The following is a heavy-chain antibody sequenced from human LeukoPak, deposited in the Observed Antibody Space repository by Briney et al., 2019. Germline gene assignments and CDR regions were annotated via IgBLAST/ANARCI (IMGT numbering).Heavy chain of an antibody. CDR1: GGSISSYY. V-gene: IGHV4-59*01. Sequence: SETLSLTCTVSGGSISSYYWSWIRQPAGKGLEWIGYIYYSGSTNYNPSLKSRVTISVDTSKNQFSLKLSSVTAADTAVYYCARALVVGGGMDVWGQGTTVTVSS. D-gene: IGHD2-2*01. J-gene: IGHJ6*02. CDR3: ARALVVGGGMDV. CDR2: IYYSGST.